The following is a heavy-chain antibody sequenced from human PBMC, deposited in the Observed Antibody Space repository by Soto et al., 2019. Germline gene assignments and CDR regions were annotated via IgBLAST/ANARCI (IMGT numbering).Heavy chain of an antibody. Sequence: ASVQVSRRTSGYTFSSYGITWVRQAPGQPLEWLGCISLYSDGTSYGHKFRGRVSRTKTTSPTTANMELRSLRSDDTAVYYCARLRIATNNYKCFAPGGQGTLVTVPS. J-gene: IGHJ5*02. D-gene: IGHD2-21*01. CDR2: ISLYSDGT. V-gene: IGHV1-18*01. CDR3: ARLRIATNNYKCFAP. CDR1: GYTFSSYG.